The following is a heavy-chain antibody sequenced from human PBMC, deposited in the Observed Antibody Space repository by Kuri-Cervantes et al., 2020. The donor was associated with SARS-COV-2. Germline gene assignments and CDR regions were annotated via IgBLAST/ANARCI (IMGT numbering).Heavy chain of an antibody. CDR2: IIPIVGVP. CDR1: GGSFNSYA. J-gene: IGHJ4*02. CDR3: ARETSRTSGTGYYFDY. V-gene: IGHV1-69*04. D-gene: IGHD6-19*01. Sequence: SVKVSCKTSGGSFNSYAISWVRQAPGQGLEWMGRIIPIVGVPNYAQNFQGRVTITADTSTSTAYVELSSLRSEDTAVYHCARETSRTSGTGYYFDYWGQGTLVTVSS.